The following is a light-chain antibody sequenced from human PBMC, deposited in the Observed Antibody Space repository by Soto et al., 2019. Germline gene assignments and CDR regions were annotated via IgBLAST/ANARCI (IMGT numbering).Light chain of an antibody. CDR1: SSNIGAGYD. V-gene: IGLV1-40*01. Sequence: ALTQPPSVSGAPGQRVTISCTGSSSNIGAGYDVHWYQQLPGTAPKLLIYGNSNRPSGVPDRFSGSKSGTSASLAITGLXAEDEADYYCQSHDSSLSGYVFGTGTKVTVL. CDR2: GNS. CDR3: QSHDSSLSGYV. J-gene: IGLJ1*01.